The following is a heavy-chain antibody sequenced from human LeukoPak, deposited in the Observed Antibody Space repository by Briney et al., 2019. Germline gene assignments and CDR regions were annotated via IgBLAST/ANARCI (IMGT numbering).Heavy chain of an antibody. D-gene: IGHD3-3*01. CDR2: ISGCGGST. CDR1: GFTFSSYA. V-gene: IGHV3-23*01. Sequence: GGSLRLSCAASGFTFSSYAMSWVRQAPGKGLEWVSAISGCGGSTYYAGSVKGRLTISRDNSKNTLYLQMNSLRAEDTAVYYCAILGYYDFWSGYHEPNWFDPWGQGTLVTVSS. CDR3: AILGYYDFWSGYHEPNWFDP. J-gene: IGHJ5*02.